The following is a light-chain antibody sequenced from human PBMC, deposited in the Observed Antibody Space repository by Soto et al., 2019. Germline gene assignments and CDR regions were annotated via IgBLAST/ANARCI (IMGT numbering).Light chain of an antibody. CDR3: QQRYNWPPIT. J-gene: IGKJ5*01. V-gene: IGKV3D-20*02. Sequence: EIVLTQSPGTLSLSPGERATLSCRASQSVSSDYLAWYQQKPGQAPRLLIYGASSRATGIPDRFSGSGSGTDFTLTISSLEPEDFAVYYCQQRYNWPPITFAQGTRLEIK. CDR1: QSVSSDY. CDR2: GAS.